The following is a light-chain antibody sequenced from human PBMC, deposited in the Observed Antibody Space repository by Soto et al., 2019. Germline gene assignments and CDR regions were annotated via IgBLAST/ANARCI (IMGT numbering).Light chain of an antibody. CDR3: QQYNNWPALYT. CDR2: GAS. J-gene: IGKJ2*01. V-gene: IGKV3-15*01. CDR1: QSVSSN. Sequence: EIVMTQSPATLSVSPWERATLSCRASQSVSSNFAWYQQKPGQAPRLLIYGASTRATGIPARFSGSGSGTEFTLTISSLQSEDFAVYYCQQYNNWPALYTFGQGTKLEIK.